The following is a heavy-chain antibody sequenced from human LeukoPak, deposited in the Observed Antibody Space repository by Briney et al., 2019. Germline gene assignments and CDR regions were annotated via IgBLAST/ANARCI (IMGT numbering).Heavy chain of an antibody. J-gene: IGHJ3*02. V-gene: IGHV1-8*03. Sequence: ASVKVSCKASGYTFTSYDNSWVRQGPGQGLEWVGWMNPNSGNTGYAQKFQGRGTITADKSTSTAYMELSSLRSEDTAVYYGATISNLVVTGTTPHHAFDIWGQGTMVTVSS. D-gene: IGHD2-21*02. CDR1: GYTFTSYD. CDR2: MNPNSGNT. CDR3: ATISNLVVTGTTPHHAFDI.